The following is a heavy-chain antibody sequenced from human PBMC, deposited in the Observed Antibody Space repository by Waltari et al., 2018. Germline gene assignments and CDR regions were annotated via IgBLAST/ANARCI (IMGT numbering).Heavy chain of an antibody. CDR2: INQDGSEE. CDR3: ARTGARWLQFAAFDI. V-gene: IGHV3-7*01. D-gene: IGHD5-12*01. J-gene: IGHJ3*02. CDR1: GFTFSNYW. Sequence: EVLLVESGGGLVQTGGSLRLSCAASGFTFSNYWMNWVRQAPGKGLEWVANINQDGSEEYYVDSVKGRFTISRDNAKNSLYLEMKTLRAEDTAIYYCARTGARWLQFAAFDIWGQGTIVTVSS.